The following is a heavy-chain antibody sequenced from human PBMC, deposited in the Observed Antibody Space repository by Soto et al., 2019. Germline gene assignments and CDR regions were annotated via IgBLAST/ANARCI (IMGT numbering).Heavy chain of an antibody. Sequence: ASVKVSCKASGYTFTSYYMHWVRQAPGQGLEWMGIINPSGGSTSYAQKFQGRVTMTRDTSTSTVYMELSSLRSEDTAVYYCARDRPRLRWNYYYYGMDVWGQGTTVTVS. CDR1: GYTFTSYY. CDR3: ARDRPRLRWNYYYYGMDV. CDR2: INPSGGST. J-gene: IGHJ6*02. V-gene: IGHV1-46*01. D-gene: IGHD4-17*01.